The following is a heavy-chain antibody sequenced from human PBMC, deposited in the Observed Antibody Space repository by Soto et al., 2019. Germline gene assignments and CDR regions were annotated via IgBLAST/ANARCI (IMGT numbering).Heavy chain of an antibody. D-gene: IGHD3-16*01. J-gene: IGHJ3*02. V-gene: IGHV4-59*08. CDR2: LHNSGGA. CDR1: GVSINDYY. Sequence: QVQLQESGPGLVKPSETLSLTCTVSGVSINDYYWSWVRQPPGKGLEWIAWLHNSGGADYSPPLKSRVTTSMDTSKSQFSLRLSSVTAADTAVYYCARHDARGGAFEIWGQGTMVTVSS. CDR3: ARHDARGGAFEI.